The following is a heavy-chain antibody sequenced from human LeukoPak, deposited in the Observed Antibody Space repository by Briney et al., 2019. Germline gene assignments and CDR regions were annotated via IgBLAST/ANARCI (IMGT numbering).Heavy chain of an antibody. CDR2: IYYSGST. Sequence: SETLSLTCAVSGGYISSGGYSWSWIRQPPGKGLEWIGYIYYSGSTYYNPSLKSRVTISVDTSKNQFSLKLSSVTAADTAVYYCARHKDYYYSYMDVWGKGTTVTISS. CDR1: GGYISSGGYS. CDR3: ARHKDYYYSYMDV. V-gene: IGHV4-30-4*07. J-gene: IGHJ6*03.